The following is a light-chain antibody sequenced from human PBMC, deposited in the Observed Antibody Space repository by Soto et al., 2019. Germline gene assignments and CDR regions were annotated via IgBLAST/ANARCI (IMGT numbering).Light chain of an antibody. V-gene: IGKV3-11*01. CDR1: QSVSSY. Sequence: RSWLPGERATLSCRASQSVSSYLAWYQQKPGQAPRLLIYDASNRATGIPARFSGSGSGTDFTLTISSLEPEDFAVYYCQQRSNWPTFGQGTKVDIK. J-gene: IGKJ1*01. CDR3: QQRSNWPT. CDR2: DAS.